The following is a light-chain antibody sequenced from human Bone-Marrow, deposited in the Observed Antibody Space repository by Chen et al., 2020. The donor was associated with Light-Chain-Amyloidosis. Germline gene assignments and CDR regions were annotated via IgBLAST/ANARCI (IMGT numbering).Light chain of an antibody. V-gene: IGKV3-11*01. CDR3: QQRSNWPPYT. CDR1: QSVDNY. Sequence: EIVLPQSPATLSLSPGEGVTLSCRASQSVDNYLAWYQQKPGQAPRLLIFDASNRASGVPARFSGSGSGTDSTLTISSLEPEDFAVYYCQQRSNWPPYTFGQGTKLEIK. J-gene: IGKJ2*01. CDR2: DAS.